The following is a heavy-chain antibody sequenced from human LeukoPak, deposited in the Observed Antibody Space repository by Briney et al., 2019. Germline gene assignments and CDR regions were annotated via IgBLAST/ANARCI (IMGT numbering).Heavy chain of an antibody. CDR2: IYYSGST. J-gene: IGHJ4*02. D-gene: IGHD3-16*01. V-gene: IGHV4-31*02. CDR3: ARDPFAGGDDY. Sequence: EWIGYIYYSGSTYYNPSLKSRVTISVDTSKNQFSLKLSSVTAADTAVYYCARDPFAGGDDYWGQGTLVTVSS.